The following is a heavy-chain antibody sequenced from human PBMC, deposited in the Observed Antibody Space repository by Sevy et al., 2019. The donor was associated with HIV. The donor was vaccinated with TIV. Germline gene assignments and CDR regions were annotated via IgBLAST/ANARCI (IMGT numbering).Heavy chain of an antibody. Sequence: SETLSLTCSVSGGSISSYYWSWIRQPPGKGLEWIGSFYYSGKTIYSPSLKSRVTISVDTSKNQFSLKLSSVTAADTAVYYFASEGPSYYDRSGYYRFDYWGQGTLVTVSS. CDR1: GGSISSYY. J-gene: IGHJ4*02. V-gene: IGHV4-59*01. CDR3: ASEGPSYYDRSGYYRFDY. D-gene: IGHD3-22*01. CDR2: FYYSGKT.